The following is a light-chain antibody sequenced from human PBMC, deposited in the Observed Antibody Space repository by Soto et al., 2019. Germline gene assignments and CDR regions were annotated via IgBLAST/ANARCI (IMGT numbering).Light chain of an antibody. CDR2: GAS. CDR3: QQYGSSPRT. V-gene: IGKV3-20*01. CDR1: QSVSSSY. Sequence: EIVLTQSPGTLSLSPGERVTLSCRASQSVSSSYLAWYQQKPGQAPRLLIFGASSRATGIPDRFSGSGSGTDFTLTISRLEPEDFALYYCQQYGSSPRTFGQGTKVDIK. J-gene: IGKJ1*01.